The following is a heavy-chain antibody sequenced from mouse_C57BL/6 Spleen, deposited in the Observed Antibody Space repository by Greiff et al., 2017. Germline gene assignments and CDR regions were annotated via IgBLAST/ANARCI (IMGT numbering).Heavy chain of an antibody. CDR2: INHGSGGT. Sequence: VQLQQSGAELVRPGTSVKVSCKASGYAFTNYLIEWVKQRPGQGLEWIGVINHGSGGTNYNEKFKGKATLTADKSSSTAYMQLSSLTSEASAVYFCARIYYYGSSYGMDDWGQVTSGTVSS. V-gene: IGHV1-54*01. CDR3: ARIYYYGSSYGMDD. CDR1: GYAFTNYL. D-gene: IGHD1-1*01. J-gene: IGHJ4*01.